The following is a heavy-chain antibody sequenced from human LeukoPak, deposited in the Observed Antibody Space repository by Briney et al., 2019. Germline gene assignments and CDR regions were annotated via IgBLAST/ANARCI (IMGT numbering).Heavy chain of an antibody. CDR1: GGSISSYY. D-gene: IGHD3-16*01. Sequence: SETLSLTCTVSGGSISSYYWSWIRQPPGKGLEWIGYIYYSGSTNYNPSLKSRVTISVDTSKNQFSLKLSSVTAADTAVYYCARETPAPPYVIDYWGQGTLVTVSS. CDR3: ARETPAPPYVIDY. J-gene: IGHJ4*02. V-gene: IGHV4-59*01. CDR2: IYYSGST.